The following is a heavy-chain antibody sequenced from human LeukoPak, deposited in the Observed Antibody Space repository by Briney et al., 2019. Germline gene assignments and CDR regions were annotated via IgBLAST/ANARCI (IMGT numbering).Heavy chain of an antibody. CDR2: IYYSGNT. J-gene: IGHJ4*02. Sequence: SETLSLTCTVSGVSISSSNSYWGWIRQPPGKGLEWIGSIYYSGNTYYNPSLKSRVTISVDTSKNQFSLKLSSVTAADTAVYYCARDIRGHFDYWGQGTLVTVSS. D-gene: IGHD3-10*01. V-gene: IGHV4-39*07. CDR1: GVSISSSNSY. CDR3: ARDIRGHFDY.